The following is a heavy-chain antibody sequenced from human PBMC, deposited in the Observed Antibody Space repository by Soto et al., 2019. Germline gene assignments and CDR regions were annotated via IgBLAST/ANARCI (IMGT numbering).Heavy chain of an antibody. D-gene: IGHD6-13*01. CDR2: INGNSGSI. J-gene: IGHJ1*01. Sequence: VQLVESGGGLVQPGRSPRLSCAASGFTFDDYAMHWVLQVPGKGLEWVSGINGNSGSIGYGDSVKGRFAISRDNAKNTLHLQMNSLSAEDTAFYYCVKDESINWYSGHFRHWGQGTLVTVSS. CDR1: GFTFDDYA. CDR3: VKDESINWYSGHFRH. V-gene: IGHV3-9*01.